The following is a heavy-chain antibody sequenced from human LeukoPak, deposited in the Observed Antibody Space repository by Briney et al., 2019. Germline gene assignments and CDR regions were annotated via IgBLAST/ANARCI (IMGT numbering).Heavy chain of an antibody. V-gene: IGHV1-2*02. CDR1: GYTFTGYY. D-gene: IGHD1-14*01. Sequence: PLASVTLSCKASGYTFTGYYMHWVRQAPGQGLEWMGWINPNSGGTNYAQKFQGRVTMTRDTSISTAYMELSRLRSDDTAVYYCATRETTSTLNCWLDFWGQGPLVTVSS. CDR3: ATRETTSTLNCWLDF. CDR2: INPNSGGT. J-gene: IGHJ4*02.